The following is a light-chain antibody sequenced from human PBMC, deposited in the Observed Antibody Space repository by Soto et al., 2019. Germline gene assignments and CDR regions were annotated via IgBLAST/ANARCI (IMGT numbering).Light chain of an antibody. V-gene: IGKV3-11*01. CDR1: QSVGSY. Sequence: EVVLTQSPVTLSLSPGVRATLSCRASQSVGSYVAWYQHKPGHLPRLLIYDTSNRAAGIPFRFSGSGSETDLTPTMRRLEPYDFPAYYCQQRSTWRSLTFSGGTKVEVK. J-gene: IGKJ4*01. CDR2: DTS. CDR3: QQRSTWRSLT.